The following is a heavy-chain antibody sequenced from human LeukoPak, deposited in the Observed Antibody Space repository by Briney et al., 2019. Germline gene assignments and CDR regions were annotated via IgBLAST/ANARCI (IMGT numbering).Heavy chain of an antibody. Sequence: ASVKVSCKASGYTFTGYYMHWVRQAPGQGLEWMGWINPNSGGTNYAQKFQGRVTMTRDTSISTAYMELSRLRSDDTAVYYCARGYLRVRGVISYWGQGTLVTVSS. CDR3: ARGYLRVRGVISY. CDR1: GYTFTGYY. V-gene: IGHV1-2*02. CDR2: INPNSGGT. D-gene: IGHD3-10*01. J-gene: IGHJ4*02.